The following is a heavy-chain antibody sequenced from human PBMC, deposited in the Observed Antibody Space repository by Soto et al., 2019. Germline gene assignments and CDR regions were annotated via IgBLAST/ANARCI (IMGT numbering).Heavy chain of an antibody. CDR1: GFTFSDYY. V-gene: IGHV3-11*01. D-gene: IGHD4-4*01. J-gene: IGHJ6*02. CDR2: ISSSGSTI. Sequence: GGSLRLSCAASGFTFSDYYMSWIRQAPGKGLEWVSYISSSGSTIYYADSVKGRFTISRDNAKNSLYLQMNSLRAEDTAVYYCAVKGDYTYYYYGMDVWGQGTTVTVSS. CDR3: AVKGDYTYYYYGMDV.